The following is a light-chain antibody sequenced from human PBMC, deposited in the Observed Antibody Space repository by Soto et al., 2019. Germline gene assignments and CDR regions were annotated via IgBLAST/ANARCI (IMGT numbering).Light chain of an antibody. CDR1: SSDVGGYNY. V-gene: IGLV2-11*01. CDR2: DVS. CDR3: CSYAGSYSYV. Sequence: QSALTQPRSVSGSPGQSVTLSCTGTSSDVGGYNYVYWYQQHPGKAPKLMIYDVSKRPSGVPDRFSGSKSGNTASLTISGLQAEDEADYYCCSYAGSYSYVFGTGTKLTVL. J-gene: IGLJ1*01.